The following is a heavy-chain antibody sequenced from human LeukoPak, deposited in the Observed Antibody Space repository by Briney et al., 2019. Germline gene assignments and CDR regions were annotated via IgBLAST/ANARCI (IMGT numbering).Heavy chain of an antibody. V-gene: IGHV4-38-2*02. Sequence: PSETLSLTCTFSGFSLISAYSLNSGFYWGWVRQPPGKGLEWIGSIQHSDSIYYNPSFKSRVTISVDMSKNHFSLKLTSLTAADTAVYYCARDNRYFDPSIYYYNGMDVWGQGTTVTVS. CDR2: IQHSDSI. CDR1: GFSLISAYSLNSGFY. J-gene: IGHJ6*02. D-gene: IGHD3-9*01. CDR3: ARDNRYFDPSIYYYNGMDV.